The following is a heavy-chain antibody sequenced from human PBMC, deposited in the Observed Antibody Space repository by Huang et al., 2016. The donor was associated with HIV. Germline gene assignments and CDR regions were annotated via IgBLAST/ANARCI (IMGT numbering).Heavy chain of an antibody. D-gene: IGHD6-25*01. CDR3: ASQHIGAAATWF. CDR2: VDQSGST. Sequence: QLQLQESGPGQVKPSETLSLTCTVSGDFISSTNYYWGWIRQSPGKGLEWVGSVDQSGSTNHNPSLESRVTLSVDTSRNQFSLRLNSVTAADTAVYYCASQHIGAAATWFWGRGTQVAVSS. V-gene: IGHV4-39*01. CDR1: GDFISSTNYY. J-gene: IGHJ4*02.